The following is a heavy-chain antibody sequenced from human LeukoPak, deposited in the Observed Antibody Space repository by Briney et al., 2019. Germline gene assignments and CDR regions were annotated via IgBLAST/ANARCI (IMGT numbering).Heavy chain of an antibody. D-gene: IGHD6-13*01. CDR1: GGSFSGYY. CDR3: ARGSPRAYSSSWYAY. CDR2: INHSGST. J-gene: IGHJ4*02. Sequence: SETLSLTCAVYGGSFSGYYWSWIRQPPGKGLEWIGEINHSGSTNYNPSLKSRVTISVDTSKNQFPLKLSSVTAADTAVYYCARGSPRAYSSSWYAYWGQGTLVTVSS. V-gene: IGHV4-34*01.